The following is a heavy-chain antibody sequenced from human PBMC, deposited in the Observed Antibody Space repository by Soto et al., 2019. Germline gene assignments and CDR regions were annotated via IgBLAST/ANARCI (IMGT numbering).Heavy chain of an antibody. CDR1: GGSMLSYY. V-gene: IGHV4-59*08. CDR2: VYYARST. J-gene: IGHJ4*02. Sequence: PSETLSLTCTVSGGSMLSYYWSWIRQPPGRGLEWIGFVYYARSTKSKPSLNSRVTIFVDTSKNLFSLTVTSVTAADTAVYYCARQIVATETFDYWGQGTLVTVSS. CDR3: ARQIVATETFDY. D-gene: IGHD5-12*01.